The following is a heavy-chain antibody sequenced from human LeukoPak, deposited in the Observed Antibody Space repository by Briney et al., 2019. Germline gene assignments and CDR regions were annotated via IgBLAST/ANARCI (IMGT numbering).Heavy chain of an antibody. CDR2: ISSSSSYI. CDR1: GFTFSSYS. Sequence: GGSLRLSCAASGFTFSSYSMNWVRQAPGKGLEWVSSISSSSSYIYYADSVKGRFTISRDNARNSLYLQMNSLRAEDTAVYYCARGSNYYGSGSYSYYFDYWGQGTLVTVSS. CDR3: ARGSNYYGSGSYSYYFDY. J-gene: IGHJ4*02. D-gene: IGHD3-10*01. V-gene: IGHV3-21*01.